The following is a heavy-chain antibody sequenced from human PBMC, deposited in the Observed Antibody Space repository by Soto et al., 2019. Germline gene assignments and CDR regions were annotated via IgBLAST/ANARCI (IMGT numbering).Heavy chain of an antibody. CDR3: ARAYLGRLPRRADYYYAMDV. J-gene: IGHJ6*02. Sequence: PVGALRVSGAASGFSFRDYDMHWVRQRTGKGLEWVSGLGAADDPYYIASVKGRFSVSRDNAQNSLYLQMNNLRVDDTAVYFCARAYLGRLPRRADYYYAMDVWGRGTTVTVSS. D-gene: IGHD1-26*01. CDR1: GFSFRDYD. V-gene: IGHV3-13*05. CDR2: LGAADDP.